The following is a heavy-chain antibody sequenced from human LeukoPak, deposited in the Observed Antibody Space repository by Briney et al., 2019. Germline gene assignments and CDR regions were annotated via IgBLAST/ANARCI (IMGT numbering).Heavy chain of an antibody. CDR2: ISPSSSYT. D-gene: IGHD2-21*02. V-gene: IGHV3-11*03. CDR1: GFSFSDYY. Sequence: GGSLRLSCAASGFSFSDYYMSWIRQAPGKGLEWISYISPSSSYTDYADSVKGRFTISRDNAKNPLYLQMNSLRAEDTAVYSCAKFSPMTASHYFDLGGQGTQVTVSS. CDR3: AKFSPMTASHYFDL. J-gene: IGHJ4*02.